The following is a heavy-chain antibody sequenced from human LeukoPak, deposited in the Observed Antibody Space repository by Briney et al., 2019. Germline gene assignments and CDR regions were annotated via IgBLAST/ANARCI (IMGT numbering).Heavy chain of an antibody. CDR1: GHSISSGYY. CDR2: IFHSGST. J-gene: IGHJ4*02. V-gene: IGHV4-38-2*01. D-gene: IGHD3-3*01. CDR3: ARHANGYYSNFDY. Sequence: SSETLSLTCAVSGHSISSGYYWGWIRQPPGKGLEWIGSIFHSGSTYYSRSLKSRVTISVDKSRNQFSLRVNSVTAADTAVYYCARHANGYYSNFDYWGQRTLVTVSS.